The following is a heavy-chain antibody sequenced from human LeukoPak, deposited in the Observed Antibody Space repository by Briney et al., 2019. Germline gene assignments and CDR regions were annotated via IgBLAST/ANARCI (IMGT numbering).Heavy chain of an antibody. CDR2: IYSGGNT. CDR1: EFTLSNNY. J-gene: IGHJ4*02. CDR3: ATGYSSDFYFFDY. Sequence: GGSLRLSCAASEFTLSNNYMSWVRQAPGKGLEWVSVIYSGGNTYYADSVKGRFTISRDNSKDTVYLQMNSLRAEDTAVYYCATGYSSDFYFFDYWGQGTLVTVSS. V-gene: IGHV3-53*01. D-gene: IGHD6-19*01.